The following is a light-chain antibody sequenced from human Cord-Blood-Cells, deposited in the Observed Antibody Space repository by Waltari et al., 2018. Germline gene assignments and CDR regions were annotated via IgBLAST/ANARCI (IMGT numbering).Light chain of an antibody. V-gene: IGKV3-20*01. CDR2: GAS. CDR3: QQYGSSRGWT. Sequence: IVLTQSPGTLSLSPGEQATLFCRASQSVGSSYLAWYQQKPGQAPRLLIYGASSSATGIPDRFSGSGSGTDFTLTIIRLEPEDFAVYYCQQYGSSRGWTFGQGTKVEIK. CDR1: QSVGSSY. J-gene: IGKJ1*01.